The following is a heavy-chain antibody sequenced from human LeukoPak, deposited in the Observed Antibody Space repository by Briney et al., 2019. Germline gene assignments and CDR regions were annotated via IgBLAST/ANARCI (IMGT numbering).Heavy chain of an antibody. V-gene: IGHV3-30*04. CDR1: GFTFSSHA. CDR3: ARDDYSINGMDV. Sequence: GGSLRLSCAASGFTFSSHAMNWVRQAPGKGLEWVTVISYEGINKYYADSVKGRFTISRDNSKNMFYVQMNSLRAEDTAVYYCARDDYSINGMDVWGQGTTVTVSS. D-gene: IGHD4-11*01. J-gene: IGHJ6*02. CDR2: ISYEGINK.